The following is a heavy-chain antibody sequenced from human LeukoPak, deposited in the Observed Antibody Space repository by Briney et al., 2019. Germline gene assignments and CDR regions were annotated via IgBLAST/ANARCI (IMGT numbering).Heavy chain of an antibody. V-gene: IGHV4-59*01. CDR1: GGSISSYY. Sequence: SSETLSLTCTVSGGSISSYYWSWIRQPPGKGLEWIGYIYYSGSTNYNPSLKSRVTISIDTSKNQFSLRLSSVTAADTAVYYCARDRTTVTTGGVFYYYGMDVWGQGTTVTVSS. D-gene: IGHD4-17*01. J-gene: IGHJ6*02. CDR2: IYYSGST. CDR3: ARDRTTVTTGGVFYYYGMDV.